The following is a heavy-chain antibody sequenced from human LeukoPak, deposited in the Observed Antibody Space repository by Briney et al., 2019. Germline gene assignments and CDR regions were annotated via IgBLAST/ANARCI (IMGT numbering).Heavy chain of an antibody. Sequence: SETLSLTCAVYGGSFSGYYWGWIRQPPGKGLEWIGSIYYSGSTYYNPSLKSRVTISVDTSKNQFSLKLSSVTAADTAVYYCARQGSSSGWYGPGYFDYWGQGTLVTVSS. D-gene: IGHD6-19*01. J-gene: IGHJ4*02. CDR1: GGSFSGYY. CDR3: ARQGSSSGWYGPGYFDY. V-gene: IGHV4-39*01. CDR2: IYYSGST.